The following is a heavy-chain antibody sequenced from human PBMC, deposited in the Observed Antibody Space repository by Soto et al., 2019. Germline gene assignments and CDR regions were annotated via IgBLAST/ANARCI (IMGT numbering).Heavy chain of an antibody. CDR2: IYPGDSDT. V-gene: IGHV5-51*01. J-gene: IGHJ5*02. Sequence: GESLKISCTGVGYSFTSYWIAWVRQMPGKGPEWMGIIYPGDSDTRYSPSFQGQVTISADKSITTVYLQWSSLKASDTAMYYCARGYCSTTICDPWFDPWGQGTMVTVSS. CDR3: ARGYCSTTICDPWFDP. CDR1: GYSFTSYW. D-gene: IGHD2-15*01.